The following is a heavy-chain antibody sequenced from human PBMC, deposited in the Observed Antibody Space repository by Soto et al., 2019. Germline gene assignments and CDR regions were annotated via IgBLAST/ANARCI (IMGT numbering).Heavy chain of an antibody. Sequence: QVQLQESGPGLVKPSETLFLTCSVSGGSISSDYWSWIRQPPGKGLEWIGYIYYTGSTNYNPSLKSRVTKSVDTSKNKFSLNLRSVAAADTAVYYCARARRGVVVVAAREMDVWGQGTTVTGSS. CDR1: GGSISSDY. CDR3: ARARRGVVVVAAREMDV. V-gene: IGHV4-59*01. CDR2: IYYTGST. J-gene: IGHJ6*02. D-gene: IGHD2-15*01.